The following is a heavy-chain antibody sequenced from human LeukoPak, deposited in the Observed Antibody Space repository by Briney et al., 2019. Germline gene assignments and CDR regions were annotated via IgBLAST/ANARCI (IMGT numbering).Heavy chain of an antibody. Sequence: PSETLSLTCAVYGGSFSGYYWSWICHPPGKGREWIGEINHSGSTNYNPSLKSRVTISVDTSKNQFSLKLSSVTAADTAVYYCARGAAGLFFDYWGQGTLVTVSS. D-gene: IGHD3-16*01. CDR3: ARGAAGLFFDY. J-gene: IGHJ4*02. V-gene: IGHV4-34*01. CDR2: INHSGST. CDR1: GGSFSGYY.